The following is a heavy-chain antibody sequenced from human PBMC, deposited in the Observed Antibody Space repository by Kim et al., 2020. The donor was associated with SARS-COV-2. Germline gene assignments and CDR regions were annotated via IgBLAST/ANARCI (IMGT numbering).Heavy chain of an antibody. J-gene: IGHJ4*02. CDR2: IYYSGST. CDR3: ARHQGSIAARPLDY. V-gene: IGHV4-39*01. CDR1: GGSISSSSYY. D-gene: IGHD6-6*01. Sequence: SETLSLTCTVSGGSISSSSYYWGWIRQPPGKGLEWIGSIYYSGSTYYNPSLKSRVTISVDTSKNQFSLKLSSVTAADTAVYYCARHQGSIAARPLDYWGQGTLVTVSS.